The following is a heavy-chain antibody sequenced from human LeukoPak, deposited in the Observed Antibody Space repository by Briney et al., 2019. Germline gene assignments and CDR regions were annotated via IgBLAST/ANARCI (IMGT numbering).Heavy chain of an antibody. V-gene: IGHV3-7*01. J-gene: IGHJ4*02. CDR2: ITHDGSEK. CDR3: ATDRGWRTSGYYLYYFEY. CDR1: GFIFTNYF. D-gene: IGHD3-3*01. Sequence: GGSLRLSCAASGFIFTNYFMSWVRQAPGKGLEWVASITHDGSEKYYVDSVRGRFTISRDNTMNSLYLQMSSLRAEDTAVYYCATDRGWRTSGYYLYYFEYWGQGTLVTFSS.